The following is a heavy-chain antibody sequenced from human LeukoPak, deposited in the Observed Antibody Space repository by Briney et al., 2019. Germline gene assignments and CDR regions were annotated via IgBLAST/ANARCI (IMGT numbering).Heavy chain of an antibody. CDR2: IYYSGST. J-gene: IGHJ4*02. Sequence: SETLSLTCTVSGCSISSYYWSWIRQPPGKGLEWIGYIYYSGSTNYNPSLKSRVTISVDTSKNQFSLKLSSVTAADTAVYYCARGRGYDQYYFDYWGQGTLVTVSS. D-gene: IGHD5-12*01. CDR3: ARGRGYDQYYFDY. CDR1: GCSISSYY. V-gene: IGHV4-59*01.